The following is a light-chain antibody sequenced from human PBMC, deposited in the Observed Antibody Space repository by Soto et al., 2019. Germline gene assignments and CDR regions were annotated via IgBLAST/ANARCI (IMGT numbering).Light chain of an antibody. Sequence: DIQMTQSPSSLSASVGDRVTITCRASQSIRSYLNWYQQKPGKAPKLLIYAAASLQSGVPSSFRGFGAGTDFTLTITRLQAEDFATYYCPQTYSPPWTFGQGTKVEV. CDR2: AAA. CDR1: QSIRSY. CDR3: PQTYSPPWT. J-gene: IGKJ1*01. V-gene: IGKV1-39*01.